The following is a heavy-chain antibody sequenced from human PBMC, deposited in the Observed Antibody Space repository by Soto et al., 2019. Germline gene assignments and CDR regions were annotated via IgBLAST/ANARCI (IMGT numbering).Heavy chain of an antibody. Sequence: QVQLVESGGGVVQPGRSLRLSCAASGFTFSNNAMDWVRQAPGKGLEWVAVISYDGSNKYIAESVKGRFTISRDNSKNTLFLQMNSLRAEDTAVSYCARGTTTSAFSAMDVWGQGTKVTVSS. V-gene: IGHV3-30-3*01. CDR1: GFTFSNNA. J-gene: IGHJ6*02. CDR3: ARGTTTSAFSAMDV. CDR2: ISYDGSNK. D-gene: IGHD1-1*01.